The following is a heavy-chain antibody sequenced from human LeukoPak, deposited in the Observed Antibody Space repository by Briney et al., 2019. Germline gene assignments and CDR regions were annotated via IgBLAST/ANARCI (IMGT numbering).Heavy chain of an antibody. CDR2: MNPKSGNT. Sequence: ASVKVSCKASGYTFTSYDINWVRQATGQGLEWMGWMNPKSGNTGYAQKFQGRVTMTRNTSISTAYMELSSLRSEDTAVYYCARGQHCTGGVCYRGGYYYYMDVWGKGTTVTVSS. CDR1: GYTFTSYD. D-gene: IGHD2-8*02. V-gene: IGHV1-8*01. J-gene: IGHJ6*03. CDR3: ARGQHCTGGVCYRGGYYYYMDV.